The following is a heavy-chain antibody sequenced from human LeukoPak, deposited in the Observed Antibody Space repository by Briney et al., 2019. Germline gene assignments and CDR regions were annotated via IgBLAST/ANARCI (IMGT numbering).Heavy chain of an antibody. CDR1: GGSISSYY. D-gene: IGHD2-21*01. J-gene: IGHJ3*02. CDR3: ARAVIPSHDAFDI. Sequence: SETLSLTCTVSGGSISSYYWSWIRQPPGKGLEWIGYIYYSGSTYYNPSLKSRVTISVDTSKNQFSLKLSSVTAADTAVYYCARAVIPSHDAFDIWGQGTMVTVSS. V-gene: IGHV4-59*12. CDR2: IYYSGST.